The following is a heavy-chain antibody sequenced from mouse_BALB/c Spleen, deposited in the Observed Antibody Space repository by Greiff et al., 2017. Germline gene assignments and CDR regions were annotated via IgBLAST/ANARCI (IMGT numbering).Heavy chain of an antibody. J-gene: IGHJ2*01. Sequence: EVMLVESGGGLVQPGGSRKLSCAASGFTFSSFGMHWVRQAPEKGLEWVAYISSGSSTIYYADTVKGRFTISRDNPKNTLFLQMTSLRSEDTAMYYCARSHYGNYFDYWGQGTTLTVSS. V-gene: IGHV5-17*02. CDR2: ISSGSSTI. CDR3: ARSHYGNYFDY. D-gene: IGHD1-2*01. CDR1: GFTFSSFG.